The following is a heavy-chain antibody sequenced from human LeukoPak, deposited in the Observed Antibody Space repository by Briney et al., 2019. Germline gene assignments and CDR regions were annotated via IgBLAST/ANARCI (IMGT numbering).Heavy chain of an antibody. CDR3: AREGVVVAEGTIDY. Sequence: SETLSLTCTVSHGSIVTANYFWGWIRQPPGKGLEFVASIQSGGFGYKSPSLRSRVAVSTDTSKNKFSLRLDSVTAADTAVYYCAREGVVVAEGTIDYWGQGTLVAVSS. CDR2: IQSGGFG. J-gene: IGHJ4*02. V-gene: IGHV4-39*07. D-gene: IGHD2-15*01. CDR1: HGSIVTANYF.